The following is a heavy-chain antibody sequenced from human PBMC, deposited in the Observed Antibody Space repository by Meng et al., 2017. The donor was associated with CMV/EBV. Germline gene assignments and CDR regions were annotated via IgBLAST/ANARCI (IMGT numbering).Heavy chain of an antibody. CDR2: IYANGRT. J-gene: IGHJ4*02. Sequence: SLTCTVADGSISGASWRWIQKPAGGGLGWIGRIYANGRTNYDPSLKSRVTMSVDTSKNQFSLKLSSVTAADTAVYYCARSWTAYYFDYWGQGTLVTVSS. CDR1: DGSISGAS. V-gene: IGHV4-4*07. D-gene: IGHD1-1*01. CDR3: ARSWTAYYFDY.